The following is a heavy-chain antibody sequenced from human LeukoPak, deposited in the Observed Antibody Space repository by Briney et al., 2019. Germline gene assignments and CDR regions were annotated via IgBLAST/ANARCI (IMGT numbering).Heavy chain of an antibody. CDR2: ISVYNGNT. V-gene: IGHV1-18*01. CDR1: GYTFTNYG. Sequence: ASVKVSCKASGYTFTNYGVSWVRQAPGQGLEWMGWISVYNGNTNYAPKLQGRVTMTTDTSTSTAYMEVRSLRSDDTAVYYCARGLQIGFLEYWGQGTLVIVSS. CDR3: ARGLQIGFLEY. D-gene: IGHD4-11*01. J-gene: IGHJ4*02.